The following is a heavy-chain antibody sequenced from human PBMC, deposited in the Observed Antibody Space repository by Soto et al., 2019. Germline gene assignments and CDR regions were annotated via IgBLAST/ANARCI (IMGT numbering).Heavy chain of an antibody. CDR2: ISAYNGNT. CDR1: GYSFTSYG. CDR3: ARDFYDFSSFDY. J-gene: IGHJ4*02. D-gene: IGHD3-3*01. Sequence: ASVKVSCKASGYSFTSYGLSWVRQAPGQGLEWMGWISAYNGNTNYAQNLQGRVTITTDTSTSTAYMELRSLRSDDTAVYYCARDFYDFSSFDYWGQGTLVTVSS. V-gene: IGHV1-18*01.